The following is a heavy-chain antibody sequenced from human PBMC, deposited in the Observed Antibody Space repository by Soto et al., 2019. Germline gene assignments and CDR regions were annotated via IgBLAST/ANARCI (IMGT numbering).Heavy chain of an antibody. CDR3: AREHNGDYSSDY. D-gene: IGHD2-21*02. CDR2: ISAYNGNT. Sequence: ASVKVSCKASGYTFTSYGISWVRQAPGQGLEWMGWISAYNGNTNYAQKLQGRVTMTTDTSTSTAYMELRSLRYDDTAVYYVAREHNGDYSSDYWGQVNLVTVPS. CDR1: GYTFTSYG. J-gene: IGHJ4*02. V-gene: IGHV1-18*01.